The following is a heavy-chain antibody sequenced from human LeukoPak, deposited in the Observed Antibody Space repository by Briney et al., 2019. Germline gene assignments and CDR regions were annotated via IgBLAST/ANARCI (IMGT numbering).Heavy chain of an antibody. CDR3: ARDQGGYYYDSSGYFFDY. D-gene: IGHD3-22*01. Sequence: PGGSLRLSCAASGFTVSSNYMSWVRQAPGKGLEWVSVIYSAGSTYYADSVKGRFTISRDNAKNSLYLQMNSLRAEDTAVYYCARDQGGYYYDSSGYFFDYWGQGTLVTVSS. CDR2: IYSAGST. CDR1: GFTVSSNY. V-gene: IGHV3-66*01. J-gene: IGHJ4*02.